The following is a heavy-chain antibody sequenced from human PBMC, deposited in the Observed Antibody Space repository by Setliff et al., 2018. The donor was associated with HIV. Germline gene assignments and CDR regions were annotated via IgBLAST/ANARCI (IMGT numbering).Heavy chain of an antibody. CDR2: INGNSGAT. D-gene: IGHD3-10*01. CDR1: GYTFSDYY. CDR3: AKGGDDSGPGTWTFDC. Sequence: ASVKVSCKASGYTFSDYYLHWVRQAPGQGLEWMGWINGNSGATNYAQKFQGRVTMTRDTSTYTAYMELTRLRSDDTAVYSCAKGGDDSGPGTWTFDCWGQGALVTVSS. V-gene: IGHV1-2*02. J-gene: IGHJ4*02.